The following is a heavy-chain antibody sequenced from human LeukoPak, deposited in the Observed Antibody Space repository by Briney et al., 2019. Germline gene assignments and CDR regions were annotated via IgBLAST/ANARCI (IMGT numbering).Heavy chain of an antibody. CDR2: IYYSGST. J-gene: IGHJ3*02. CDR3: ARSNRDYYFWSGYLGAFDI. D-gene: IGHD3-3*01. Sequence: SETLSLTCTVSGGSISSYYWSWIRQPPGKGLEWIGYIYYSGSTNYNPSLKSRVTISVDTSKNQFSLKLSSVTAADTAVYYCARSNRDYYFWSGYLGAFDIWGQGTMVTVSS. V-gene: IGHV4-59*01. CDR1: GGSISSYY.